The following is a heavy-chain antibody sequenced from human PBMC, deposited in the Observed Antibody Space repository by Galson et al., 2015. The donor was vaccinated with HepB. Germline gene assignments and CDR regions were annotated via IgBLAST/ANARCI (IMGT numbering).Heavy chain of an antibody. Sequence: SETLSLTCTVSGGSISSYYWSWIRQPPGKGLEWIGYIYYSGSTKYNSSLKSRVTISVDTSKNQFSLKLSSVTAADTAMYYCARGLLVGSIAAAGFWGQGTLVTVSS. D-gene: IGHD6-13*01. V-gene: IGHV4-59*01. CDR1: GGSISSYY. J-gene: IGHJ4*02. CDR3: ARGLLVGSIAAAGF. CDR2: IYYSGST.